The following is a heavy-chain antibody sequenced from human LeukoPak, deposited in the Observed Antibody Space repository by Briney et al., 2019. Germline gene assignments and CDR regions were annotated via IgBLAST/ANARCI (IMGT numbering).Heavy chain of an antibody. D-gene: IGHD3-10*01. Sequence: GASVKVSCKASGYTFTSYAMHWVRQAPGQRLEWMGWINAGNGNTKYSQKFQGRVTITRDTSASTAYMELSSLRSEDTAVYYCARDLESVQLGLRKKYCYGSGSFDYWGQGTLVTASS. V-gene: IGHV1-3*01. J-gene: IGHJ4*02. CDR3: ARDLESVQLGLRKKYCYGSGSFDY. CDR2: INAGNGNT. CDR1: GYTFTSYA.